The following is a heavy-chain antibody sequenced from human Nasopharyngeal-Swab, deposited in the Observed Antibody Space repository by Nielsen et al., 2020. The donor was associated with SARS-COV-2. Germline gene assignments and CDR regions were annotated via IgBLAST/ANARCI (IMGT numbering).Heavy chain of an antibody. J-gene: IGHJ6*03. CDR3: ARDFISGYDFWSGYWDGGGSPGCYMDV. D-gene: IGHD3-3*01. V-gene: IGHV1-18*04. CDR2: ISAHNGNT. CDR1: GYTFSNYG. Sequence: ASVKVSCKASGYTFSNYGINWVRQAPGQGLEWMGWISAHNGNTNYAQKFQGRVTITADKSTSTAYMELSSLRSEDTAVYYCARDFISGYDFWSGYWDGGGSPGCYMDVWGKGTTVTVSS.